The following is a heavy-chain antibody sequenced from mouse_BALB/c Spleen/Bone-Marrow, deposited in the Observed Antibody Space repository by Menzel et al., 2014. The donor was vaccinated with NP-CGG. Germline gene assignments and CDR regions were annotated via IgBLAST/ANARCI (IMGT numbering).Heavy chain of an antibody. CDR3: ARSIYYYGSSPFAY. CDR2: IYPGDGDT. V-gene: IGHV1-87*01. D-gene: IGHD1-1*01. CDR1: GYTFTSYW. J-gene: IGHJ3*01. Sequence: QVQLQQSGAELARPGASVKLSCKASGYTFTSYWMQWVKQRPGQGLEWIGAIYPGDGDTRYTQKFKGKATLTADKSSSTAYMQLISLSSEDSAVYYCARSIYYYGSSPFAYWGQGTLVTVSA.